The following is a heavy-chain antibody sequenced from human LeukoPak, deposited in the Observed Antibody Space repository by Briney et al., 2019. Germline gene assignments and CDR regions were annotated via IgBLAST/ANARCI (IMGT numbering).Heavy chain of an antibody. CDR2: MSSSSSYI. CDR1: GFTFSSYE. J-gene: IGHJ4*02. Sequence: GGSLRLSCAASGFTFSSYEMNWVRQAPGKGLEWVSSMSSSSSYIYYADSVKGRFTISRDNAKNSLYLQMNSLRAEDTAVYYCARGLGGYDQFFDYWGQGTLVTVSS. V-gene: IGHV3-21*01. D-gene: IGHD5-12*01. CDR3: ARGLGGYDQFFDY.